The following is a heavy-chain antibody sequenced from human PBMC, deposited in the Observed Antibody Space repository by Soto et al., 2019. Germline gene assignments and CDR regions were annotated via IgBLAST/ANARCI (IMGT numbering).Heavy chain of an antibody. CDR3: TSSSAIFFGVGY. D-gene: IGHD2-21*02. V-gene: IGHV3-73*02. J-gene: IGHJ4*02. CDR2: IRSKANSYAT. Sequence: EVQLVESGGGLVQPGGSLKLSCAASGFTFSGSAMHWVRQASGKGLEWVGRIRSKANSYATAYAASVKGRFTISRDDSKNTAYLQMNSLKTEDTAVYYCTSSSAIFFGVGYWGQGTLVTVSS. CDR1: GFTFSGSA.